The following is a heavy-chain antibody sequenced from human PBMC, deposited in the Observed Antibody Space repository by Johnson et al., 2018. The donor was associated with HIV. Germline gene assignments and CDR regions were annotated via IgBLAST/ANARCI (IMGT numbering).Heavy chain of an antibody. Sequence: VQLVESGGGVVQPGRSLRLSCAASGFTFSSYGMHWVRQAPGKGLEWVAVIWYDGSNKNYADSVKGRFTISRDNSKNTLYLQMNSLRAEDTAVYYCAREDSAFDIWGQGTMMTVSS. V-gene: IGHV3-33*01. J-gene: IGHJ3*02. CDR1: GFTFSSYG. CDR3: AREDSAFDI. CDR2: IWYDGSNK.